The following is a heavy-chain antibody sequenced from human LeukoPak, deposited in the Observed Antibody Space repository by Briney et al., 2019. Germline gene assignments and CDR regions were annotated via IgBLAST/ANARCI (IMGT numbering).Heavy chain of an antibody. J-gene: IGHJ5*02. CDR1: GYTFSSYD. CDR3: ARSRGAAATFDP. D-gene: IGHD6-13*01. CDR2: MNPNSGNT. Sequence: GASVKVSCKASGYTFSSYDINWVRQATGQGLEWMGWMNPNSGNTGYAQKFQGRVTMTRNTSISTAYMELSSLRSEDTAVYYCARSRGAAATFDPWGQGTLVTVSS. V-gene: IGHV1-8*01.